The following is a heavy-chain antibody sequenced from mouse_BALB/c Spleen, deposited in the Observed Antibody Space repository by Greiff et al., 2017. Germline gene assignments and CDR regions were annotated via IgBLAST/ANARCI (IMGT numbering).Heavy chain of an antibody. J-gene: IGHJ2*01. D-gene: IGHD1-1*01. CDR1: GYSITSDYA. CDR3: ARRGIYYYGSSYESYFDY. Sequence: EVQLQQSGPGLVKPSQSLSLTCTVTGYSITSDYAWNWIRQFPGNKLEWMGYISYSGSTSYNPSLKSRISITRDTSKNQFFLQLNSVTTEDTATYYCARRGIYYYGSSYESYFDYWGQGTTLTVSS. CDR2: ISYSGST. V-gene: IGHV3-2*02.